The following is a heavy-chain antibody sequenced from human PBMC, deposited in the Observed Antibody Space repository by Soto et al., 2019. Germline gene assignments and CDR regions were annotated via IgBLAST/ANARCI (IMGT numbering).Heavy chain of an antibody. CDR3: TPAAVRIGECSYALPADG. V-gene: IGHV3-15*01. CDR1: GFTFSNAC. CDR2: SKSKPDGGTT. Sequence: GGSLRLSCAASGFTFSNACMSWLRQAPGKGQEWVGRSKSKPDGGTTDDAAPGKGRCTISRDDSTNTLYLQMNSLKTEDTAVYYSTPAAVRIGECSYALPADGWGQGTTVTASS. J-gene: IGHJ6*02. D-gene: IGHD3-10*01.